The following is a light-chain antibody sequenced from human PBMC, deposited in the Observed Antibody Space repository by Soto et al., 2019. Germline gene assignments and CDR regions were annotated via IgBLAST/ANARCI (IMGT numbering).Light chain of an antibody. V-gene: IGKV1-12*01. J-gene: IGKJ4*01. CDR1: RGISSW. CDR3: QLLNSLALT. Sequence: IQMTQSPSSVSASVGDRVTITCRASRGISSWLAWYQQKPGKAPNLLNYAASILQSGVPTRFSGSESGTDISLTFNSLQPEGFETFYCQLLNSLALTCGGGNKVAIK. CDR2: AAS.